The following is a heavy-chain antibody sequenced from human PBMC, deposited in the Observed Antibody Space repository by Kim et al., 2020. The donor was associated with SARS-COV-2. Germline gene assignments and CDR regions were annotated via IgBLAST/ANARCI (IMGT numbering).Heavy chain of an antibody. D-gene: IGHD6-19*01. Sequence: SETLSLTCTVSGGSISSYYWSWIRQPPGKGLEWIGYIYYSGSTNYNPSLKSRVTISVDTSKNQFSLKLSSVTAADTAVYYCARGEQWLFRGHWFDPWGQGTLVTVSS. CDR3: ARGEQWLFRGHWFDP. J-gene: IGHJ5*02. V-gene: IGHV4-59*01. CDR2: IYYSGST. CDR1: GGSISSYY.